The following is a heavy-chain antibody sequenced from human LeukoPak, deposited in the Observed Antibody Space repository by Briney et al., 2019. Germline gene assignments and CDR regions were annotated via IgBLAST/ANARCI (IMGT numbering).Heavy chain of an antibody. D-gene: IGHD3-3*01. CDR2: MNPNSGNT. V-gene: IGHV1-8*01. CDR3: ARVYYDFWSGYYRGNYFDY. J-gene: IGHJ4*02. Sequence: GASVKVSCKASGYTFTSYDINWVRQAPGQGLEWMGWMNPNSGNTGYAQKFQGRVTMTRNTSRSTAYMELSSLRSEDTAVYYCARVYYDFWSGYYRGNYFDYWGQGTLVTVSS. CDR1: GYTFTSYD.